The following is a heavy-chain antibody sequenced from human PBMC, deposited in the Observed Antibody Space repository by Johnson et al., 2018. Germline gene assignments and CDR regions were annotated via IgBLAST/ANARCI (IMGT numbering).Heavy chain of an antibody. CDR1: GFTFSDYG. Sequence: QVQLVQSGGGVVQPGRSLRLSCAASGFTFSDYGMHWVRQAPGKGLEWVAVISYDGHKKFYADSVKGLFTISRDNSKNRLYLQMNSRRAEDTAVYYCASEMGILWANSYYYGMDVWGKGTTVTVSS. CDR3: ASEMGILWANSYYYGMDV. D-gene: IGHD2/OR15-2a*01. J-gene: IGHJ6*04. V-gene: IGHV3-30*03. CDR2: ISYDGHKK.